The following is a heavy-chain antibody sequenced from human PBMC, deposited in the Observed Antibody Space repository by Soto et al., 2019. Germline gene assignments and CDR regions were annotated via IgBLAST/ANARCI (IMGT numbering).Heavy chain of an antibody. J-gene: IGHJ5*02. D-gene: IGHD6-13*01. V-gene: IGHV5-51*03. Sequence: EVQLVQSGAEVKKAGESLKISCKGSGYSFSNNWVGWVRQMPGKGLEWMGIMHPGDSDTRYRPSFQGQVTISADKSINTAYLQWSSLKPSDSAMYYCARHNRYSSTWFEGWFDPWGQGTLVTVSS. CDR1: GYSFSNNW. CDR2: MHPGDSDT. CDR3: ARHNRYSSTWFEGWFDP.